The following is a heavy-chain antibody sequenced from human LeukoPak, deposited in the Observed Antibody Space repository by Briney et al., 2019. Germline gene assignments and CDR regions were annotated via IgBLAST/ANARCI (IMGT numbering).Heavy chain of an antibody. CDR1: GFIFSNYA. J-gene: IGHJ4*02. CDR2: ISGRSNNT. CDR3: AKWGDYDVLTGYYVSDF. V-gene: IGHV3-23*01. D-gene: IGHD3-9*01. Sequence: HSRGSLRLSCAASGFIFSNYAMYWVRQAPGKGLEWVSAISGRSNNTYYADSVKGRFTISRDSSKNTLYLQMNSLRADDTAVYYCAKWGDYDVLTGYYVSDFWGQGTLVTVSS.